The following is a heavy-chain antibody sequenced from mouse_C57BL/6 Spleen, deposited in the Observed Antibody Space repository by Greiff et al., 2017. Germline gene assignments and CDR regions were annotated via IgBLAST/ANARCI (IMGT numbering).Heavy chain of an antibody. CDR2: IYPGDGDT. CDR1: GYAFSSSW. V-gene: IGHV1-82*01. J-gene: IGHJ3*01. D-gene: IGHD2-3*01. CDR3: ARDGYYVAY. Sequence: VQLQQSGPELVKPGASVKISCKASGYAFSSSWMNWVKQRPGKGLEWIGRIYPGDGDTNYNGKFKGKATLTADKSSSTAYMQLSSLTSEDSAVYFCARDGYYVAYWGQGTLVTVSA.